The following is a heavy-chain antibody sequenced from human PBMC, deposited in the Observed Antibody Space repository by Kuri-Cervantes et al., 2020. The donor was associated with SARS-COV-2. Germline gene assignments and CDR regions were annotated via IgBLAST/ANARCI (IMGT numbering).Heavy chain of an antibody. V-gene: IGHV3-21*01. D-gene: IGHD3-16*01. CDR2: ISSSSSYI. J-gene: IGHJ6*03. CDR1: GGSISSSSYY. CDR3: AKAGENYYYYYMDV. Sequence: ETLSLTCTVSGGSISSSSYYWGWVRQAPGKGLEWVSSISSSSSYIYYADSVKGRFTISRDNSKNTLYLQMNSLRAEDTAVYYCAKAGENYYYYYMDVWGKGTTVTVSS.